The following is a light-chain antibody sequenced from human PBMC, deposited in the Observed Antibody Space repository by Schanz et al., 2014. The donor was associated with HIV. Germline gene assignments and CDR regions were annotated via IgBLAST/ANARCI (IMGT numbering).Light chain of an antibody. CDR3: QQYNNWPRGT. Sequence: EIVMTQSPATLSVSPGERVTLSCRASQSVRTTLAWYQQKPGQAPRLLIYGASTRATGVPARFSGSGSGTEFTLTIGSLQSEDFAVYYCQQYNNWPRGTFGQGTKLETK. J-gene: IGKJ2*01. CDR1: QSVRTT. CDR2: GAS. V-gene: IGKV3-15*01.